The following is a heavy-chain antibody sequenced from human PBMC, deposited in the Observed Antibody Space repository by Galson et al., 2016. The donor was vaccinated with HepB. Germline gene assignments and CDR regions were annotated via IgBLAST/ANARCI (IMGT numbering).Heavy chain of an antibody. CDR3: ARAQDYGFWSVSRPDYFDS. D-gene: IGHD3-3*01. J-gene: IGHJ4*02. V-gene: IGHV4-39*07. CDR1: GGSISSTIYD. Sequence: ETLSLTCTVSGGSISSTIYDWGWIRQPPGKGLEWIGSIYYSGSTFYNLSLKSRVTISIDTSKRQFSLKLSSVIAADTAVYYCARAQDYGFWSVSRPDYFDSWGQGILVAVSS. CDR2: IYYSGST.